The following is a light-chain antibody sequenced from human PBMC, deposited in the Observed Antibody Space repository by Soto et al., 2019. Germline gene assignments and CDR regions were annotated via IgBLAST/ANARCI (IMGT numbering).Light chain of an antibody. V-gene: IGKV1-5*01. CDR3: QQADTFPWT. J-gene: IGKJ1*01. Sequence: DIQMTQSPSTLSASVGDRVTITCRASQTIDSWVAWYQQKPGKAPKLLIYSASALKRGVPSRFSGSGSGTDFALTVSSLQPEDFATYYCQQADTFPWTFGQGTKVDIK. CDR2: SAS. CDR1: QTIDSW.